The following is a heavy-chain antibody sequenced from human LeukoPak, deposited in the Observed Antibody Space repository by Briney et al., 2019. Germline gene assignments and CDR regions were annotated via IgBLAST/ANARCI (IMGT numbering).Heavy chain of an antibody. J-gene: IGHJ4*02. CDR1: DDSISSSISNYY. V-gene: IGHV4-61*01. Sequence: SETLSLTCTVSDDSISSSISNYYWSWIRQPPGKGLEWIGYIHYTGSTNYNPSLKNRITISGDTSKSQFSLKLTSVTAADTAVYYCARENIYMHYFDYWGQGTLVTVSS. CDR2: IHYTGST. D-gene: IGHD2/OR15-2a*01. CDR3: ARENIYMHYFDY.